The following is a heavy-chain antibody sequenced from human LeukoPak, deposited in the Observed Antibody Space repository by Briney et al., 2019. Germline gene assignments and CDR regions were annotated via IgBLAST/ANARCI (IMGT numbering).Heavy chain of an antibody. V-gene: IGHV1-8*01. CDR3: ARGQYYYDSSGYYYRNP. J-gene: IGHJ5*02. CDR1: GYTFTSYD. D-gene: IGHD3-22*01. CDR2: MSPSSGNT. Sequence: ASVKVSCKASGYTFTSYDINWVRQATGQGLEWMGWMSPSSGNTGYAQKFQGRVTMTRNTSISTAYMELSSLRSEDTAVYYCARGQYYYDSSGYYYRNPWGQGTLVTVSS.